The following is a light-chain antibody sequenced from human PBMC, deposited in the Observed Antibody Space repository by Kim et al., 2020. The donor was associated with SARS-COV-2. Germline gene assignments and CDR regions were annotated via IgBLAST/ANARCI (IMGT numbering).Light chain of an antibody. CDR2: EGS. Sequence: QSITISCTGTSSDVGSYNLVAWYQQHPGKAPKLMIYEGSKRPSGVSNHFSGSKSGNAASLTISGLQAEDEADYYCCSYAGSSTFVVFGGGTKLTVL. J-gene: IGLJ2*01. CDR1: SSDVGSYNL. V-gene: IGLV2-23*01. CDR3: CSYAGSSTFVV.